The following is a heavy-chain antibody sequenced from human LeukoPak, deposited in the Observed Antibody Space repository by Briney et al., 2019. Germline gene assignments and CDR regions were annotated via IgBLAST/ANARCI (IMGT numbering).Heavy chain of an antibody. J-gene: IGHJ4*02. CDR2: INAGNGNT. CDR3: AWLGLENEYYFDY. V-gene: IGHV1-3*01. CDR1: GYSFNTYY. D-gene: IGHD1-1*01. Sequence: ASVKVSCKASGYSFNTYYMNWVRQAPGQGLEWMGWINAGNGNTKYSQKFQGRVTITRDTSASTAYMELSSLRSEDTAVYYCAWLGLENEYYFDYWGQGTLVTVSS.